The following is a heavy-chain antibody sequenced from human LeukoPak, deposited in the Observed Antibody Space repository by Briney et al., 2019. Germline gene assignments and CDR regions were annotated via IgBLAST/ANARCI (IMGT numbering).Heavy chain of an antibody. CDR2: IGWDGGST. Sequence: GGSLRLSCAASGFSFDDYAMNWVRQAPGKGLEWVSLIGWDGGSTYYADSVKGRFTISRDNSKNSLYLQMNSLRAEDTALYYCAKDSYTVVAGHFDYWGQGTLVTVSS. V-gene: IGHV3-43D*03. CDR1: GFSFDDYA. J-gene: IGHJ4*02. D-gene: IGHD2-2*01. CDR3: AKDSYTVVAGHFDY.